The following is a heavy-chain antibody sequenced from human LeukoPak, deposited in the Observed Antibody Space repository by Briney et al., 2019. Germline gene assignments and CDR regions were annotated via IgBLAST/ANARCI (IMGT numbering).Heavy chain of an antibody. CDR2: ISGYNGYT. CDR1: GYTFTSYG. Sequence: GASVKVSCKASGYTFTSYGVTWVRQAPGQGLEWMGWISGYNGYTKYTQKLQGRVTMTTDTSTSTAYMELRSLRSDDTAVYYCARALWQHLGYNWFDPWGQGTLVTVSS. CDR3: ARALWQHLGYNWFDP. J-gene: IGHJ5*02. D-gene: IGHD6-13*01. V-gene: IGHV1-18*01.